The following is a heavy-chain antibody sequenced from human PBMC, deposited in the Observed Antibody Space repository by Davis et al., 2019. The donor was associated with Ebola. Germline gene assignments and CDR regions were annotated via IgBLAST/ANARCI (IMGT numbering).Heavy chain of an antibody. CDR2: IYYSGST. V-gene: IGHV4-59*11. CDR3: ARDLLGYEYSSSEEPFPNYYYYMDV. CDR1: GGSISSHY. Sequence: PSETLSLTCSVSGGSISSHYWSWIRQPPGKGLEWIGYIYYSGSTNYNPSLKSRVTISVDTSKNQFSLQLNSVTPEDTAVYYCARDLLGYEYSSSEEPFPNYYYYMDVWGKGTTVTVSS. D-gene: IGHD6-6*01. J-gene: IGHJ6*03.